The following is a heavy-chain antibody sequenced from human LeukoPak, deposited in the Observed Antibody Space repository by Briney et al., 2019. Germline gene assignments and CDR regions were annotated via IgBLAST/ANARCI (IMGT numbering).Heavy chain of an antibody. CDR1: GFTLSDYY. D-gene: IGHD6-13*01. J-gene: IGHJ5*02. V-gene: IGHV3-11*01. CDR2: ISSSGSTI. Sequence: PGGSLRLSCAASGFTLSDYYMTWIRQAPGKGLEWVSYISSSGSTIYYADSVKGRFTISRDNAKNSLYLQMNSLRAEDTAVYYCARIIAVGGTDWFDPWGQGTLVTVSS. CDR3: ARIIAVGGTDWFDP.